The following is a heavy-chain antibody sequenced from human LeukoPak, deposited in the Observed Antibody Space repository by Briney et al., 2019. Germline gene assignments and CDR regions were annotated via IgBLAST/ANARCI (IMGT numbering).Heavy chain of an antibody. V-gene: IGHV4-59*01. CDR2: IYYSGST. CDR3: ARALFVTMDWFDP. D-gene: IGHD3-10*01. Sequence: PSETLSLTCTVSGGSISSYYWSWIRQPPGKGLEWIGYIYYSGSTNYNPSLKSRVTISVDTSKSQFSLKLSSVTAADTAVYYCARALFVTMDWFDPWGQGTLVTVSS. J-gene: IGHJ5*02. CDR1: GGSISSYY.